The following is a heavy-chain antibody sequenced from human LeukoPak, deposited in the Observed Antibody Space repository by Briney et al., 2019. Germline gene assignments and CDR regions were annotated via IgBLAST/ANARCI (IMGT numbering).Heavy chain of an antibody. D-gene: IGHD3-9*01. Sequence: ASVKVSCKASGGTFTSYDINWVRQATGQGLEWMGWMNPNSGNTGYAQKFQGRVTMTRNTSISTAYMELSSLRSEDTAVYYCARGIGMLFDWPLDYYYYYGMDVWGQGTTVTVSS. CDR2: MNPNSGNT. V-gene: IGHV1-8*01. J-gene: IGHJ6*02. CDR3: ARGIGMLFDWPLDYYYYYGMDV. CDR1: GGTFTSYD.